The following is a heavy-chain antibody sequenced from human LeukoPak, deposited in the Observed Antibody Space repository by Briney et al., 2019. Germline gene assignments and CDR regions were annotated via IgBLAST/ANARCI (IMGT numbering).Heavy chain of an antibody. V-gene: IGHV4-30-4*01. CDR3: ARDHGFNGYWDYFDY. J-gene: IGHJ4*02. CDR2: IYYSGST. Sequence: SETLSLTCTVSGGSISSGDYYWSWIRQPPGKGLEWIGYIYYSGSTYYNPSLKSRVTISVDTSKNQFSLKLSSVTAADTAVYYCARDHGFNGYWDYFDYWGQGTLVTVSS. D-gene: IGHD3-22*01. CDR1: GGSISSGDYY.